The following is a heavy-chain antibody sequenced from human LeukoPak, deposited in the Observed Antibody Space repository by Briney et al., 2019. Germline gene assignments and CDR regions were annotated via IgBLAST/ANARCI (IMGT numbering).Heavy chain of an antibody. Sequence: PSETLSLTCTVSGGPISSSSYYWGWIRQPPGKGLEWIGSIYYSGSTYYNPSLKSRVTISVDTSKNQFSLKLSSVTAADTAVYYCARASGTMVRGGVDYWGQGTLVTVSS. CDR2: IYYSGST. CDR1: GGPISSSSYY. D-gene: IGHD3-10*01. J-gene: IGHJ4*02. V-gene: IGHV4-39*01. CDR3: ARASGTMVRGGVDY.